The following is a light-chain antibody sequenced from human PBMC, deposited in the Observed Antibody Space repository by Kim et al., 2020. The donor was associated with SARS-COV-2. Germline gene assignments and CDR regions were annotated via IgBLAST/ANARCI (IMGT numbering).Light chain of an antibody. CDR3: QQYGSSVYT. Sequence: LAPGERATLSCRASQSVSSGFLAWYQQKPGQAPRRLIYNKSSRATGIPDRFSGSGSGTDFTLTISRLEPEDFAVYYCQQYGSSVYTFGQGTKLEI. J-gene: IGKJ2*01. CDR1: QSVSSGF. V-gene: IGKV3-20*01. CDR2: NKS.